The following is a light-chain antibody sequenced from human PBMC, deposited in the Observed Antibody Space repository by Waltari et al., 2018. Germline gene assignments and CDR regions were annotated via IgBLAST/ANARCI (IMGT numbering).Light chain of an antibody. Sequence: QSALTQPRSVAGSPGQSVTISCTGTSRDVGGYNYVSWYQKHPGKAPKVIIYDVSQRPSGAPSRFAGSQSGNTASLPISGLQAEDEADYYCCSYAGGAWVFGGGTELTVL. CDR2: DVS. CDR1: SRDVGGYNY. CDR3: CSYAGGAWV. V-gene: IGLV2-11*01. J-gene: IGLJ3*02.